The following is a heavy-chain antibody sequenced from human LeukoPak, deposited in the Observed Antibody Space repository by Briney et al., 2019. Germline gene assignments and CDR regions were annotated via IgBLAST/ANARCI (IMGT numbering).Heavy chain of an antibody. D-gene: IGHD5-12*01. V-gene: IGHV1-2*02. CDR3: ARDDGGRGYSGYDPGGAFDY. CDR1: GYTFTGYC. CDR2: INPNSGGT. Sequence: ASVKVSCKASGYTFTGYCMHWVRQAPGQGLEWMGWINPNSGGTNYAQKFQGRVTMTRDTSISTAYMELRSLRSDDTAVYYCARDDGGRGYSGYDPGGAFDYWGQGTLVTVSS. J-gene: IGHJ4*02.